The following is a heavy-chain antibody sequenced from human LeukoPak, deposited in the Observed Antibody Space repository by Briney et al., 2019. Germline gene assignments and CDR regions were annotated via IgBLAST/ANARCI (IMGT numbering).Heavy chain of an antibody. CDR2: IIPIFGTA. CDR3: ARLRTPHYYDSSGYYFDY. D-gene: IGHD3-22*01. Sequence: ASVKVSCKASGGTFSSYAISWVRQAPGQGLEWMGGIIPIFGTANYAQKFQGRVTITTDKSTSTAYMELSSLRSEDTAVYYCARLRTPHYYDSSGYYFDYWGQGTLVTVSS. J-gene: IGHJ4*02. V-gene: IGHV1-69*05. CDR1: GGTFSSYA.